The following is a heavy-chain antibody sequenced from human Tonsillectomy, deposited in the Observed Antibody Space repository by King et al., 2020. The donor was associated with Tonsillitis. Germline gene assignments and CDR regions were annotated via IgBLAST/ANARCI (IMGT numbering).Heavy chain of an antibody. V-gene: IGHV3-21*01. CDR1: GFTLSTYS. CDR3: ARSPTGPEWEDDAFDI. Sequence: VQLVESGGGLVKPGGSLRLSCAASGFTLSTYSMNWVRQAPGKGLEWVSSISSSSSYIYYADSVKGRFTISRDNAKNSLYLQMNSLRAEDTAVYYCARSPTGPEWEDDAFDIWGQGTMVTVSS. J-gene: IGHJ3*02. D-gene: IGHD1-26*01. CDR2: ISSSSSYI.